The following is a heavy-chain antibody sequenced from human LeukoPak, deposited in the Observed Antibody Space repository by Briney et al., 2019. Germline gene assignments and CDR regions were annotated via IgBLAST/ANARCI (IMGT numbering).Heavy chain of an antibody. Sequence: GESLKICCKVSGYSFTSYCIGWVRQMAGKVVEWMGIIYPGDFGPTYSPSFQGQVTISVDKSINTAYLQWSSLQASDTAMYYCGMSGDRVPLQDDVFDVWGQGTMVSVST. CDR1: GYSFTSYC. CDR3: GMSGDRVPLQDDVFDV. V-gene: IGHV5-51*01. CDR2: IYPGDFGP. J-gene: IGHJ3*01. D-gene: IGHD1-26*01.